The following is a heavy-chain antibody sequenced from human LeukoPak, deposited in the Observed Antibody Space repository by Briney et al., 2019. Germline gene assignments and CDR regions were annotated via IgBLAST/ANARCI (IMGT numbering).Heavy chain of an antibody. V-gene: IGHV3-21*01. Sequence: GGSLRLSCAASGFTFTSYAMSWVRQAPGKGLEWVSSISSSSRDINYADSVKGRFTISRDNAWNSLYLQMNSLRAEDTAVYYCARDSDSSGHYYMDYFDYWGQGALVTVSS. J-gene: IGHJ4*02. CDR1: GFTFTSYA. CDR2: ISSSSRDI. CDR3: ARDSDSSGHYYMDYFDY. D-gene: IGHD3-22*01.